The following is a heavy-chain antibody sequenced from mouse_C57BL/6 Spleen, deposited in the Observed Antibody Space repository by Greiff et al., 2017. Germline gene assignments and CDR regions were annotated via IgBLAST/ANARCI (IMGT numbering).Heavy chain of an antibody. CDR2: ISSGSSTI. V-gene: IGHV5-17*01. D-gene: IGHD2-5*01. CDR1: GFTFSDYG. Sequence: EVKLVESGGGLVKPGGSLKLSCAASGFTFSDYGMHWVRQAPEKGLEWVAYISSGSSTIYYADTVKGRFTISRDNAKNTLFLQMTSLRSEDTAMYYCARGDSNYWYYAMDYWGQGTSVTVST. J-gene: IGHJ4*01. CDR3: ARGDSNYWYYAMDY.